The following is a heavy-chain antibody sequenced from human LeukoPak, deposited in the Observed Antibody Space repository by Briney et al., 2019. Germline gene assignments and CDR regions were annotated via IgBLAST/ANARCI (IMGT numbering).Heavy chain of an antibody. D-gene: IGHD3-16*01. J-gene: IGHJ6*02. V-gene: IGHV3-33*06. CDR2: IWYDGSKE. Sequence: GRSLRLSCAASGFTFSDYGMHWVRQAPGKGLEWMAFIWYDGSKEYYADSVKGRFTISRDNSKNDLYLQMNSLRAEDTAVYYCAKDRGGDYEFSYYYGMDVWGQGTTVTVSS. CDR3: AKDRGGDYEFSYYYGMDV. CDR1: GFTFSDYG.